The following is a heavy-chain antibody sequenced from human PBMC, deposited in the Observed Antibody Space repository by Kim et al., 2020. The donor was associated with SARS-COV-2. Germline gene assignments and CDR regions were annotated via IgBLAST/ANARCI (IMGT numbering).Heavy chain of an antibody. CDR2: IWYDGRNK. CDR1: GFTSANYG. CDR3: AKDQCSAGSCFLFDY. D-gene: IGHD2-15*01. Sequence: GGSLRLSCATSGFTSANYGMHWVRQAPGKGLEWVAVIWYDGRNKYYADSVKGRFTISRDNSKNTLYLQMNSLRAEDTAVYYCAKDQCSAGSCFLFDYWGQGTLAT. J-gene: IGHJ4*02. V-gene: IGHV3-33*06.